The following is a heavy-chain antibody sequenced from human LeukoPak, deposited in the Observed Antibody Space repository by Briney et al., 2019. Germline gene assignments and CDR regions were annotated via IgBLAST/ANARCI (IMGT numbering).Heavy chain of an antibody. J-gene: IGHJ3*02. CDR2: IYTSGGT. D-gene: IGHD3-22*01. Sequence: PSETLSLTCTVSGGSISSGSYYWRWIRQPAGKGLEWIVRIYTSGGTNYNPSLKSRVTISVDTSKNQFSSKLSSVTAADTAVYYCARATYYYDSSGPTDAFDIWGQGTMVTVSS. V-gene: IGHV4-61*02. CDR3: ARATYYYDSSGPTDAFDI. CDR1: GGSISSGSYY.